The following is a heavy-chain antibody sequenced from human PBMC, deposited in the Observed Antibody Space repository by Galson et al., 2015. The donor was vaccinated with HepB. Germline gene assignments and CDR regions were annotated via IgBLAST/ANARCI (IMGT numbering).Heavy chain of an antibody. CDR3: ANTPGNPTIYTYWYFDL. V-gene: IGHV3-23*01. CDR1: GFTFSNYA. J-gene: IGHJ2*01. Sequence: SLRLSCAASGFTFSNYAMSWVRQAPGKGLEWVASISGSGGNTYYADSVKGRFAITRDNSKNTLYLQMNSLRVEDTAGYYCANTPGNPTIYTYWYFDLWGRGTLVTVSS. D-gene: IGHD1-14*01. CDR2: ISGSGGNT.